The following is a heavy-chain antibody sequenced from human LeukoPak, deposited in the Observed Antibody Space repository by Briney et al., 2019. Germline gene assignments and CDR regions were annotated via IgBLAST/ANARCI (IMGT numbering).Heavy chain of an antibody. Sequence: SGTLSLTCAVYGGSFSGYYWSWIRQPPGKGLEWIGEINHSGSTNYNPSLKSRVTISVDTSKNQFSLKLSSVTAADTAVYYCARGNLLWFGELSNWFDPWGQGTLVTVSS. CDR3: ARGNLLWFGELSNWFDP. CDR2: INHSGST. V-gene: IGHV4-34*01. CDR1: GGSFSGYY. J-gene: IGHJ5*02. D-gene: IGHD3-10*01.